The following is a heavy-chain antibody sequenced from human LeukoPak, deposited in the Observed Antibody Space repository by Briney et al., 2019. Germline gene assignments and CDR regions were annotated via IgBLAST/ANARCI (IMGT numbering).Heavy chain of an antibody. V-gene: IGHV3-23*01. CDR2: ISGSGGST. D-gene: IGHD6-25*01. Sequence: GGSLRLSCAASGFSFSNYGMTWVRQAPGKGLEWVSAISGSGGSTYYADSVKGRFTISRDNSKNTLYLQMNSLRAEDTAVYYCAKTPRRAAEDIFDYWGQGTLVTVSS. J-gene: IGHJ4*02. CDR3: AKTPRRAAEDIFDY. CDR1: GFSFSNYG.